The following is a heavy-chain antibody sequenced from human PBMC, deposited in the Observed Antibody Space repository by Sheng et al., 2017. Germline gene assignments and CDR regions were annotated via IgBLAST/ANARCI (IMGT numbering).Heavy chain of an antibody. CDR3: ARVQYSRTHATNYYYSMDV. Sequence: QVHLVQSGAEVKRPGSSVKVSCKASGGTFSTYAINWVRQAPGQGLEWMGGFIPILDIANYAQSFQGRVTITADKSTNTVYMELSSLRSEDTAVYYCARVQYSRTHATNYYYSMDVWGKGTTVTVSS. CDR2: FIPILDIA. CDR1: GGTFSTYA. D-gene: IGHD6-13*01. J-gene: IGHJ6*03. V-gene: IGHV1-69*04.